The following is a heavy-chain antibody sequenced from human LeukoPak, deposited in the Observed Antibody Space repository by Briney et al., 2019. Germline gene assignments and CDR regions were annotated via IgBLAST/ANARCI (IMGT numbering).Heavy chain of an antibody. V-gene: IGHV1-2*02. CDR1: GYTFTGYY. J-gene: IGHJ4*02. Sequence: ASVKVSCKASGYTFTGYYMHWVRQAPGQGLEWMGWINSNSGGTNYAQKFQGRVTMTRDTSISTAYMELSRLRSDDTAVYYCARVGGLRYFDWLRYETLDYWGQGTLVTVSS. D-gene: IGHD3-9*01. CDR2: INSNSGGT. CDR3: ARVGGLRYFDWLRYETLDY.